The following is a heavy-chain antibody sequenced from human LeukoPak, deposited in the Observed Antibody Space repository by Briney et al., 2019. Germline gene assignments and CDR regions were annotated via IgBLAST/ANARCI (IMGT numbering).Heavy chain of an antibody. D-gene: IGHD3-22*01. CDR2: IYYSGST. J-gene: IGHJ4*02. V-gene: IGHV4-39*01. CDR1: GGSISSSSYH. CDR3: ARRGRYYESSGFYAH. Sequence: PSETLSLTCTVSGGSISSSSYHWGWIRQPPGKGLEWIGTIYYSGSTYYNPSLKSRVSISVDTSKNQFSLKLTSVTAADTAVYFCARRGRYYESSGFYAHRGQGTLVTVSS.